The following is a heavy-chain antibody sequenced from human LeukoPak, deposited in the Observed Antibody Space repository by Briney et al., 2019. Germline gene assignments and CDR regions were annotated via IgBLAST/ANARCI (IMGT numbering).Heavy chain of an antibody. CDR3: ARGVYITMVRGVIFDY. D-gene: IGHD3-10*01. CDR2: IYYSGST. CDR1: GGSISSSSYY. J-gene: IGHJ4*02. Sequence: SETLSLTCTVSGGSISSSSYYWGWIRQPPGKGLEWIGSIYYSGSTYYNPSLKSRVTISVDTSKNQFSLKLSSVTAADTAVYYCARGVYITMVRGVIFDYWGQGTLVTVSS. V-gene: IGHV4-39*07.